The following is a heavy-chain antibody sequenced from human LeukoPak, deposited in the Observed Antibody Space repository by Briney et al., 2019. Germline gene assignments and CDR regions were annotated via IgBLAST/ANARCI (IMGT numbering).Heavy chain of an antibody. J-gene: IGHJ5*02. Sequence: ASVKVSCKSSGYTFTGYYMLWVRQAPGQGREGMGGVGPEDGEKIYAQKFQGRVSMTEDTSTDTVYMELSRLRSEDTAVYYCATVQYCSSTSCYSSGNWFDPWGQGTRVTVSS. V-gene: IGHV1-24*01. CDR3: ATVQYCSSTSCYSSGNWFDP. CDR2: VGPEDGEK. CDR1: GYTFTGYY. D-gene: IGHD2-2*01.